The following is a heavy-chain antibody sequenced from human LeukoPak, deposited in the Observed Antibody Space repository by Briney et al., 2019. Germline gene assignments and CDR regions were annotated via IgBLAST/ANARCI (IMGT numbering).Heavy chain of an antibody. D-gene: IGHD6-19*01. V-gene: IGHV4-59*01. CDR1: GGSLSSYY. CDR3: ARGSGWFREFDY. CDR2: IYYSGST. J-gene: IGHJ4*02. Sequence: SETLSPTCPVSGGSLSSYYWSWIRPPPGRGREWIGYIYYSGSTNYNPSLKSRVTISVDTSKTQFSLKLSSVTAADTAVYYCARGSGWFREFDYCGQGTLVTASS.